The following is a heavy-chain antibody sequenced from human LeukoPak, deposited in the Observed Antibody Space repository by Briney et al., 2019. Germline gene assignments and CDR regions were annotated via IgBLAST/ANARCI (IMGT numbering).Heavy chain of an antibody. J-gene: IGHJ4*02. CDR1: GFTFSSYG. D-gene: IGHD2-21*02. CDR3: ARDQVAYCGGDCYPAFDY. Sequence: GGSLRLSCAASGFTFSSYGMHWVRQAPGKGLEWVAVIWYDGSNKYYADSVKGRFTISRDNSKNALYLQMNSLRAEDTAVYYCARDQVAYCGGDCYPAFDYWGQGTLVTVSS. V-gene: IGHV3-33*01. CDR2: IWYDGSNK.